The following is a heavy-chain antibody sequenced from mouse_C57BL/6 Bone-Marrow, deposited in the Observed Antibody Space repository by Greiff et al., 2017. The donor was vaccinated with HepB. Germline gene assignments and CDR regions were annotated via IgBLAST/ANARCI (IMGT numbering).Heavy chain of an antibody. CDR1: GFTFSDYG. Sequence: EVHLVESGGGLVKPGGSLKLSCAASGFTFSDYGMHWVRQAPEKGLEWVAYISSGSSTIYYADTVKGRFTISRDNAKNTLFLQMTSLRSEDTAMYYCAREDYYYGSSYGYWGQGTTLTVSS. V-gene: IGHV5-17*01. J-gene: IGHJ2*01. CDR3: AREDYYYGSSYGY. CDR2: ISSGSSTI. D-gene: IGHD1-1*01.